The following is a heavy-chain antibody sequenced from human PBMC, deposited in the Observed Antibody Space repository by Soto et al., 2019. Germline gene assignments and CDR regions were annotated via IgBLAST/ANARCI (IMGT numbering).Heavy chain of an antibody. D-gene: IGHD5-12*01. CDR2: IYPGDSDT. CDR1: GYSFTSYW. CDR3: ARPLSLGYPDTKDYYYYGMDV. Sequence: PGESLKISCKGSGYSFTSYWIGWVRQMPGKGLEWMGIIYPGDSDTRYSPSFQGQVTISADKSISTAYLQWSSLKASDTAMYYCARPLSLGYPDTKDYYYYGMDVWGQGTTVTVSS. V-gene: IGHV5-51*01. J-gene: IGHJ6*02.